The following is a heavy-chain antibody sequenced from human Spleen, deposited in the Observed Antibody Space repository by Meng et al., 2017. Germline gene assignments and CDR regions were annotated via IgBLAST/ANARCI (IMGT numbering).Heavy chain of an antibody. J-gene: IGHJ4*02. V-gene: IGHV4-39*07. CDR1: GGSISSSTYY. CDR3: ARGYYDSSGYYNY. D-gene: IGHD3-22*01. Sequence: SETLSLTCTVSGGSISSSTYYWGWIRQPPGEGLEWIGNIHHSGSTYYNPSLKSRVTISVDTSKNQFSLKLSSVTAADTAVYYCARGYYDSSGYYNYWGQGTLVTVSS. CDR2: IHHSGST.